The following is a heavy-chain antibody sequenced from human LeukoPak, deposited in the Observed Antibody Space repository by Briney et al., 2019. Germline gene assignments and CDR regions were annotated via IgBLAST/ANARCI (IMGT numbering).Heavy chain of an antibody. CDR2: LYFSGNT. D-gene: IGHD4-17*01. J-gene: IGHJ3*02. CDR3: ARHRDYFDAFDM. CDR1: GGSISSSSYH. V-gene: IGHV4-39*01. Sequence: PSETLSLTCTVSGGSISSSSYHWGWIRQPPGKGLEWIGSLYFSGNTYYNPSLKSRVTISVDTSRDQLSLKLSSVTAADTAVYYCARHRDYFDAFDMWGQGTMVTVSS.